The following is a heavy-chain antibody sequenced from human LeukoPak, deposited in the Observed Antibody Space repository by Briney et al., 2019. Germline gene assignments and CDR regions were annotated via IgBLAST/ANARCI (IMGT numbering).Heavy chain of an antibody. V-gene: IGHV4-34*01. CDR2: INHSGST. CDR1: GGSLSGYY. J-gene: IGHJ4*02. CDR3: ARGLDDYGDYLVQDYFDY. D-gene: IGHD4-17*01. Sequence: SETLSLTCTVYGGSLSGYYWSWIRQPPGKGLEWIGEINHSGSTNYNPSLKSRVTISGDTSKNQFSLKLSSVTAADTAVYYCARGLDDYGDYLVQDYFDYWGQGTLVTVSS.